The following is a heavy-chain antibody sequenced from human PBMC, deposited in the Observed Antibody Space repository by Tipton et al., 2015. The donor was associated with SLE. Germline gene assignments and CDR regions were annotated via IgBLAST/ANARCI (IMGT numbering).Heavy chain of an antibody. CDR1: GFTFSDYT. CDR2: MRYDVRSY. Sequence: SLRLSCAASGFTFSDYTMHWVRQAPGKGLEWVAVMRYDVRSYFYADSVKGRFTISRDISKNTLYLQMNNLRAEDTAIYYCAIDNWKERAIDSWGQGTLVTVSS. V-gene: IGHV3-30*14. D-gene: IGHD1-20*01. CDR3: AIDNWKERAIDS. J-gene: IGHJ4*02.